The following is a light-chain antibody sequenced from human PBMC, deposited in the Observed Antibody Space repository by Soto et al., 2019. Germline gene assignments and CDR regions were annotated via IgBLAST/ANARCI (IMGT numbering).Light chain of an antibody. Sequence: QSVLTQPPSASGTAGQRVTISCSGSSSNIGSNTVNWYQQFPGTAPKLLIYSSILRPSGVPDRFSGSKSGTSASLAISGLQAEDEADYYCSSYAGNNNFVVFGGGTKLTVL. J-gene: IGLJ2*01. V-gene: IGLV1-44*01. CDR1: SSNIGSNT. CDR3: SSYAGNNNFVV. CDR2: SSI.